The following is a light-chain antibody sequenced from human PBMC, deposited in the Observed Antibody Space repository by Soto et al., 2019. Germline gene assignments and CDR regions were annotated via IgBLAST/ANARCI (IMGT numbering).Light chain of an antibody. CDR2: QDT. CDR3: QAWDSSTQGV. V-gene: IGLV3-1*01. Sequence: ELTQPPSVSVSPGQTASITCSGGKLGDKYASWYQQKPGQSPVLVIYQDTKRPSGIPERFSGSNSGNTATLTISGTQAMDEADYYCQAWDSSTQGVFGTGTKLTVL. CDR1: KLGDKY. J-gene: IGLJ1*01.